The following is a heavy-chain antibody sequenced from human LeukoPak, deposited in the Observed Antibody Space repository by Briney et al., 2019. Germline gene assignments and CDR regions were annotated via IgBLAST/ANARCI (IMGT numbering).Heavy chain of an antibody. Sequence: SETLSLTCAVYGGSFSGYYWSWIRQPPGEGLEWIGEINHSGSTNYNPPLKSRVTISVDTSKNQFSLKLSSVTAADTAVYYCARVWSSSWGQGTLVTASS. CDR1: GGSFSGYY. J-gene: IGHJ4*02. CDR3: ARVWSSS. V-gene: IGHV4-34*01. CDR2: INHSGST. D-gene: IGHD6-13*01.